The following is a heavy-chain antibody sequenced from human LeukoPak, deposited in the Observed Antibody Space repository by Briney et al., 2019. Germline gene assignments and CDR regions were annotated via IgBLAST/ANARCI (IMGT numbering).Heavy chain of an antibody. V-gene: IGHV4-4*07. D-gene: IGHD3-10*01. CDR2: IYTSGST. CDR1: GGSISSYY. J-gene: IGHJ4*02. Sequence: PSETLSLTCTVSGGSISSYYWSWIRQPAGQGLEWIGRIYTSGSTNYNPSLKSRVTMSVDTSKNQFSLKLSSVTAADTAVYYCARVRPVWFGESYYFDYWGQGTLVTVSS. CDR3: ARVRPVWFGESYYFDY.